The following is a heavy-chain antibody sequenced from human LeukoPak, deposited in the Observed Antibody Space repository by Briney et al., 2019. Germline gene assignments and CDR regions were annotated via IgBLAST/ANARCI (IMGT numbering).Heavy chain of an antibody. CDR3: GSYASGYNWLKV. Sequence: ASVKVSCKASGHTFTAYYIHWVRQAPGQGLEWMGWIYPGTGDTNYAQKFQGRVTVSRDTSISTAYMELSRLRSDDTAVYYCGSYASGYNWLKVWGQGTPVTVSS. CDR1: GHTFTAYY. J-gene: IGHJ4*02. CDR2: IYPGTGDT. D-gene: IGHD3-10*01. V-gene: IGHV1-2*02.